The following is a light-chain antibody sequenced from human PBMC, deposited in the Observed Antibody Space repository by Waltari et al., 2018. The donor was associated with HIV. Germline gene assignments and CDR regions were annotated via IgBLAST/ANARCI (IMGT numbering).Light chain of an antibody. Sequence: SSELTQDPAVSVALGQTVRITCQGDSLRSYYASWYQQKPGQAPVLVNYGKNNRPSGIPDLFSGSRSGNTASLTITGAQAEDEADYYCNCRDSSGLYVFGTGTKVTVL. V-gene: IGLV3-19*01. J-gene: IGLJ1*01. CDR1: SLRSYY. CDR2: GKN. CDR3: NCRDSSGLYV.